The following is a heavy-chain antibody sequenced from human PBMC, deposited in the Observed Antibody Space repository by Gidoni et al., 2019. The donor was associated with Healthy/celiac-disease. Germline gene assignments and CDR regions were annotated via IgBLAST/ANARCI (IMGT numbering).Heavy chain of an antibody. J-gene: IGHJ6*02. V-gene: IGHV3-33*01. CDR1: GFTFSSYG. Sequence: QVQLVESGGGVVQPGRSLRLSCAASGFTFSSYGMHWVRQAPGKGLEWVAVIWYDGSNKYYADSVKGRFTISRDNSKNTLYLQMNSLRAEDTAVYYCARPDSPYYYYYYGMDVWGQGTTVTVSS. CDR3: ARPDSPYYYYYYGMDV. D-gene: IGHD2-15*01. CDR2: IWYDGSNK.